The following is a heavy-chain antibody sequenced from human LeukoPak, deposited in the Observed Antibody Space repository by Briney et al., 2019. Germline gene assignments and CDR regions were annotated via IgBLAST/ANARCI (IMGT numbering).Heavy chain of an antibody. CDR3: ANHRSRYCSSTSCYFDY. Sequence: GGSLRLSCAASGFPFSSYAMSWVRQAPGKGLEWVSAISGSGGSTYYADSVKGRFTISRDNSKNTLYLQMNSLRAEDTAVYYCANHRSRYCSSTSCYFDYWGQGTLVTVSS. CDR2: ISGSGGST. J-gene: IGHJ4*02. D-gene: IGHD2-2*01. V-gene: IGHV3-23*01. CDR1: GFPFSSYA.